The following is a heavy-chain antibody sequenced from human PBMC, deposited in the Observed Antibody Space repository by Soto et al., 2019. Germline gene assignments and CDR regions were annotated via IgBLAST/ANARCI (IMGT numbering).Heavy chain of an antibody. CDR2: ISYDGRNK. CDR3: AKTYYDSSGYYPDY. J-gene: IGHJ4*02. CDR1: GFTFSSYG. Sequence: QVQLVESGGGVVQPGRSLRLSCAASGFTFSSYGMHWVRQAPGKGLEWVAVISYDGRNKYYADSVKGLFTSSRDNSKNTLYLQMNSLRAEDTAVYYCAKTYYDSSGYYPDYWGQGTLVTVSS. D-gene: IGHD3-22*01. V-gene: IGHV3-30*18.